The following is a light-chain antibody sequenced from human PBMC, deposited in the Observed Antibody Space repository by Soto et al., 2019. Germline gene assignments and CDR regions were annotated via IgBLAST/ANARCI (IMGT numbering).Light chain of an antibody. Sequence: QSVLTQPPSASGTPGQRVTISCSGTSSNVGSNSVSWYHHLPGTAPKLLIYNSDQRPSGVPDRVSCSNSDTSASLAISGLQSEDEADYYCAALDDSLNSPLFGGGTKVTVL. V-gene: IGLV1-44*01. J-gene: IGLJ2*01. CDR2: NSD. CDR3: AALDDSLNSPL. CDR1: SSNVGSNS.